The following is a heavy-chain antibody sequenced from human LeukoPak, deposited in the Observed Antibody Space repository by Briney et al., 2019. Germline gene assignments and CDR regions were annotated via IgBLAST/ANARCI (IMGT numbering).Heavy chain of an antibody. J-gene: IGHJ3*01. D-gene: IGHD1-26*01. V-gene: IGHV3-30*18. Sequence: GGSLRLSCAASGFTFSSYGMHWVRQAPGKGLEWVAVISYDGSNKYYADSVKGRFTISRDNSKNTLYLQMNSLRAEDTAVYYCAKDLVSVGATLDYWGQGTMVTVSS. CDR3: AKDLVSVGATLDY. CDR2: ISYDGSNK. CDR1: GFTFSSYG.